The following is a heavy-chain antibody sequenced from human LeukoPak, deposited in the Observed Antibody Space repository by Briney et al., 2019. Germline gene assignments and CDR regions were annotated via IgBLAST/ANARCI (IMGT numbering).Heavy chain of an antibody. CDR2: ISSSSTTI. J-gene: IGHJ5*02. D-gene: IGHD2-2*02. CDR1: GFTFSSYS. CDR3: ARVRYCSSTSCYSGLDL. V-gene: IGHV3-48*01. Sequence: GGSLRLSCAASGFTFSSYSLNWVRQAPGKGLEWVSYISSSSTTIYYADSVKGRFTISRDNAKNSLYLQMNSLRAEDTAVYYCARVRYCSSTSCYSGLDLWGQGTLVTVSS.